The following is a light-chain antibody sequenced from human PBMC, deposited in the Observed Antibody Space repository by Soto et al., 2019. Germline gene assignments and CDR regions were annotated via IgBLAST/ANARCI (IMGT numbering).Light chain of an antibody. CDR3: SSYRSSSTYV. J-gene: IGLJ1*01. CDR2: EVS. CDR1: SSDVGTYNY. Sequence: QSALTQPASVSGSPGQSITISCTGTSSDVGTYNYVSWYQQYPGQAPKLMIYEVSHRPSGVSDRFSASKSGNTASLTISGLQAGDEADYYCSSYRSSSTYVFGTGTKLTVL. V-gene: IGLV2-14*01.